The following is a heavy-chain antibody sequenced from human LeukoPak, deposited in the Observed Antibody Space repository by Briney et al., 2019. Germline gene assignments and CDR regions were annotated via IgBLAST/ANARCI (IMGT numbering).Heavy chain of an antibody. Sequence: SETLSLTCTVSGGSISSGGYYWSWIRQHPGKGLEWIGYIYYSGSTYYNPSLKSRVTISVDTSKNQFSLKLSSVTAADTAVYYCARGEYCDSSGYYHYWGQGTLVTVSS. CDR3: ARGEYCDSSGYYHY. CDR2: IYYSGST. J-gene: IGHJ4*02. V-gene: IGHV4-31*03. CDR1: GGSISSGGYY. D-gene: IGHD3-22*01.